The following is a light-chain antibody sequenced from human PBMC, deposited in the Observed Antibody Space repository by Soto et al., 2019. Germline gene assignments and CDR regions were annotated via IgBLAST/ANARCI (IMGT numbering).Light chain of an antibody. J-gene: IGLJ1*01. CDR1: SGHSSYI. V-gene: IGLV4-60*02. CDR2: LEGSGSY. CDR3: ETWDSNTHV. Sequence: QLVLTQSSSASASLGSSVSLTCTLSSGHSSYIIAWHQQQPGKAPRYLMKLEGSGSYNKGSGVPDRFSGSSSGADRYLTISNLPFGDEADYYCETWDSNTHVFGTGTKLTVL.